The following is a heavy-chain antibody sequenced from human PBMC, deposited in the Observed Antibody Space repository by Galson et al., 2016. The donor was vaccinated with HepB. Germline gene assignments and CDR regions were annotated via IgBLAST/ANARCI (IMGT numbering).Heavy chain of an antibody. CDR3: AKVVGAITRGAFDI. V-gene: IGHV3-30*18. CDR2: ISYDGSDK. Sequence: SLRLSCAASGFTFSSYGMHWVRQAPGKGLEWVAVISYDGSDKYYADSVKGRFTISRDNSKNKVYLQMNSLRAEDTAVYYCAKVVGAITRGAFDIWGQGKMVTVSS. D-gene: IGHD1-26*01. J-gene: IGHJ3*02. CDR1: GFTFSSYG.